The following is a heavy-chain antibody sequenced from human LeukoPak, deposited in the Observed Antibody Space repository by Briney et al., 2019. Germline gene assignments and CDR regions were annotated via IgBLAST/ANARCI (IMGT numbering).Heavy chain of an antibody. J-gene: IGHJ4*02. D-gene: IGHD6-19*01. CDR2: INHSGST. CDR3: ARRGYSSGWSFDY. V-gene: IGHV4-34*01. CDR1: GGSFSGYY. Sequence: PSETLSLTCAVYGGSFSGYYWSWIRQPPGKGLEWIGEINHSGSTNYNPSLKSRVTISVDTSKNQFSLKLSSVTAADTAVYYCARRGYSSGWSFDYWGQGTPVTVSS.